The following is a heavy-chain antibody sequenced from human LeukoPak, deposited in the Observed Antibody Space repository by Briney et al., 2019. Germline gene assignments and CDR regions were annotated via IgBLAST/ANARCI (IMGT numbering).Heavy chain of an antibody. CDR1: GGSISSGSYY. J-gene: IGHJ4*02. V-gene: IGHV4-61*02. CDR3: ASLEVGGGYNYGPLFDY. Sequence: PSETLSLTCTVSGGSISSGSYYWSWIRQPAGKGLEWIGRIYTSGSTNYNPSLKSRVSISVDTSKNQFSLKLSSVTAADTAVYYCASLEVGGGYNYGPLFDYWGQGTLVTVSS. CDR2: IYTSGST. D-gene: IGHD5-18*01.